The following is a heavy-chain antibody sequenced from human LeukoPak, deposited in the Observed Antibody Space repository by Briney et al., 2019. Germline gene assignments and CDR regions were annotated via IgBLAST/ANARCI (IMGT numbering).Heavy chain of an antibody. CDR2: ISYSGGSI. CDR1: GFTFSSYS. Sequence: TGGSLRLSCAASGFTFSSYSMTWVRQAPGKGLEWVSIISYSGGSIYYADSVKGRFTISRDNSKNTLYLQMNSLRAEDTARYYCAKGQVANTRYFEYWGQGTLVTVSS. D-gene: IGHD2-15*01. CDR3: AKGQVANTRYFEY. V-gene: IGHV3-23*01. J-gene: IGHJ4*02.